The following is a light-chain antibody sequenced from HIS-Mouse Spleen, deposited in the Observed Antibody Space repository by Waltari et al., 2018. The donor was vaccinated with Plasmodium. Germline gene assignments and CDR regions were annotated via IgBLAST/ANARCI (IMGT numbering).Light chain of an antibody. Sequence: QSALTQPASVCRSPGQSITLSCTGTSSAVGGYILVSWYQQHPGKAPKLTIYEVSNRPSGVPNRFSCSKAGNTASLTISGLQAEDEADYYCSACASSSTRVFGGGTKLTVL. CDR3: SACASSSTRV. J-gene: IGLJ2*01. CDR2: EVS. CDR1: SSAVGGYIL. V-gene: IGLV2-14*01.